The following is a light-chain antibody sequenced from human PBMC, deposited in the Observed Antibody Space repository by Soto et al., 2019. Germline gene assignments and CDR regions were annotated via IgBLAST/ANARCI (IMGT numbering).Light chain of an antibody. CDR2: DDR. CDR3: QVWDISSDPNYV. Sequence: YELTQPPSVSVAPGQTARITCGGNNIGRKSVHWYQQKPGQAPVLVIYDDRDRPSGIPERVSGSNSENTATLTISRVEAGDEADYYCQVWDISSDPNYVFGPGTQLTVL. V-gene: IGLV3-21*02. CDR1: NIGRKS. J-gene: IGLJ1*01.